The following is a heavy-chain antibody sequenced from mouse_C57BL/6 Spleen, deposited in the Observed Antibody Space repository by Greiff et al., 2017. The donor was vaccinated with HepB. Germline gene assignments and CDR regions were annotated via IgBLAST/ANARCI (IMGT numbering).Heavy chain of an antibody. D-gene: IGHD3-3*01. V-gene: IGHV5-17*01. Sequence: EVMLVESGGGLVKPGGSLKLSCAASGFTFSDYGMHWVRQAPEKGLEWVAYISSGSSTIYYADTVKGRFTISRDNAKNTLCLQMTSLRTEDTAMYYCARTGRDAMDYWGQGTSVTVSS. CDR1: GFTFSDYG. CDR2: ISSGSSTI. J-gene: IGHJ4*01. CDR3: ARTGRDAMDY.